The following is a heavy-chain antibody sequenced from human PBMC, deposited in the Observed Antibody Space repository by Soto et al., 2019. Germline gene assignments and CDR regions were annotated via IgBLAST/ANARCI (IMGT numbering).Heavy chain of an antibody. V-gene: IGHV4-34*01. Sequence: SETLSLTCAVYGGSFSGYYWSWIRQPPGKGLEWIGEINHSGSTNCNPSLKSRVTISVDTSKNQFSLKLSSVTAADTAVYYCARVEGIYCSGGSCYCLRGSNWFDPWGQGTLFTVSS. CDR1: GGSFSGYY. CDR3: ARVEGIYCSGGSCYCLRGSNWFDP. J-gene: IGHJ5*02. D-gene: IGHD2-15*01. CDR2: INHSGST.